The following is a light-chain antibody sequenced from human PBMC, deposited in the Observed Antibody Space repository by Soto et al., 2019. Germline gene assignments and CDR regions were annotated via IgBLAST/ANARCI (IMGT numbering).Light chain of an antibody. CDR3: QHRHNWPIT. CDR2: DTS. Sequence: EIVLTQSPATLSLSPGERATLSCRTSHTLRGLLNWYQQRPGQAPRLLIYDTSNRATDIPARFSGSGSETDFILTISSLEPEDFGVYFCQHRHNWPITFGQGTRLDIK. V-gene: IGKV3-11*01. J-gene: IGKJ5*01. CDR1: HTLRGL.